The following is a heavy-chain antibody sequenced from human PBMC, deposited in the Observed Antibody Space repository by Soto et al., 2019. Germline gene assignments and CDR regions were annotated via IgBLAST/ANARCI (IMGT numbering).Heavy chain of an antibody. CDR3: ATKILVPQGDY. CDR2: IWYDGNNK. Sequence: GGSLRLSCAASGFTFSSYDMHWVRQAPGKGLEWVAVIWYDGNNKYYADSVKGRFIISRDNSENTLYLQMNSLRAEDTAVYYCATKILVPQGDYWGQGTQVTVS. V-gene: IGHV3-33*01. J-gene: IGHJ4*02. CDR1: GFTFSSYD. D-gene: IGHD3-22*01.